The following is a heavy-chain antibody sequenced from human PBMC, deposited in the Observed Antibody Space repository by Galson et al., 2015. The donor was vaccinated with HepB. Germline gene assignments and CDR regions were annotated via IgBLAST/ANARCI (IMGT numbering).Heavy chain of an antibody. CDR2: ISSSSSTI. V-gene: IGHV3-48*01. D-gene: IGHD2/OR15-2a*01. CDR1: GFTFSSYS. J-gene: IGHJ6*01. CDR3: ARDGTTREGYHYYGMDV. Sequence: SLRLSCAASGFTFSSYSMNWVRQAPGKGLEWVSYISSSSSTIYYADSVKGRFTISRDNAKNSLYLQMNSLRAEDTAVYYCARDGTTREGYHYYGMDVWGQGTTVTVSS.